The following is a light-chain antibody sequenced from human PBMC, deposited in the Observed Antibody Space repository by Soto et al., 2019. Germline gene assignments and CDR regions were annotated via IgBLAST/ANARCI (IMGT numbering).Light chain of an antibody. J-gene: IGLJ2*01. CDR2: EGD. Sequence: QSALTQPASVSGSPGQSITISCTGTSSDVGSYNLVSWYQQHPGKAPKLIIYEGDKRPSGVPNRVSGSKSGNTASLTISGLQAEDEADYYCCSYEGSSVLIFGGGTKLTVL. V-gene: IGLV2-23*01. CDR1: SSDVGSYNL. CDR3: CSYEGSSVLI.